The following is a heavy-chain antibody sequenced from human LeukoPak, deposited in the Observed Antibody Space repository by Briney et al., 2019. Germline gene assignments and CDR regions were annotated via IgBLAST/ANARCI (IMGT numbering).Heavy chain of an antibody. CDR1: GFTFSNYA. CDR3: AKWGDYDVLTGYYDSDY. J-gene: IGHJ4*02. D-gene: IGHD3-9*01. CDR2: IVGSGAST. Sequence: QSGGSLRLSCAASGFTFSNYATSWVRQAPGKGLEWVSAIVGSGASTYYADSVKGRFTISRDNSKNTLYLQMNSLRAEDTALYYCAKWGDYDVLTGYYDSDYWGQGTLVTVSS. V-gene: IGHV3-23*01.